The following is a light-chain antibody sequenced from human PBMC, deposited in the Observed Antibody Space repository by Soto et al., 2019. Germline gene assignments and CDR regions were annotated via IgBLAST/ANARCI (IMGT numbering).Light chain of an antibody. CDR2: EVS. J-gene: IGLJ2*01. Sequence: QSVLTQAASVSGSPGQPITISCTGTSSDVGSYNYVSWYQQHPGKAPKLIIYEVSNRPSGVSNRFSGSKSGNTASLTISGLQAEDEADYYCSSYTSSSTLVVFGGGTQLTVL. CDR1: SSDVGSYNY. CDR3: SSYTSSSTLVV. V-gene: IGLV2-14*01.